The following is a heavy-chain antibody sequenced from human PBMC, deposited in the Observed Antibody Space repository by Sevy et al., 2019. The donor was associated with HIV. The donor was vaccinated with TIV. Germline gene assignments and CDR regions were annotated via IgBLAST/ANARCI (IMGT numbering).Heavy chain of an antibody. V-gene: IGHV1-18*01. CDR1: AFAFASFD. Sequence: ASVKVSCKASAFAFASFDIHWVRQAPGQGLEWMGWINTYNRDINYAQKFQDRVSMTTDTSTRTVYMELRSLTSDDRAVYYCTIGRVPNGRSYYFYHWGQGSLVTVSS. CDR3: TIGRVPNGRSYYFYH. CDR2: INTYNRDI. D-gene: IGHD1-26*01. J-gene: IGHJ4*01.